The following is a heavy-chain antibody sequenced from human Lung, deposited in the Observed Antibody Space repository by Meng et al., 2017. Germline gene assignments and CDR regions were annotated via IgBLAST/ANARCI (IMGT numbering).Heavy chain of an antibody. CDR1: GGSITSSTW. D-gene: IGHD1-26*01. CDR3: ARFDISSSGRGDY. J-gene: IGHJ4*02. CDR2: ILHSGST. Sequence: EPGPGLGKPAGPLSLTCAVSGGSITSSTWWSWVRQTPGKGLEWFGEILHSGSTNYNPPLESRVTISVDKSKNQFSPKVYSVTAADTATYYCARFDISSSGRGDYWGQGILVTVSS. V-gene: IGHV4-4*02.